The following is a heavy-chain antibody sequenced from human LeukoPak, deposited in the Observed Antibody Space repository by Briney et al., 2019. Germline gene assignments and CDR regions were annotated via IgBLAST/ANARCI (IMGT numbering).Heavy chain of an antibody. CDR2: IIPIFGTA. Sequence: ASVKVSCKASGGTFSSYAISWVRQAPGQGLEWMGGIIPIFGTANYAQEFQGRVTITADESTSTAYMELSSLRSEDTAVYYCAGYCSSTSCYASPYWGQGTLVTVSS. CDR1: GGTFSSYA. J-gene: IGHJ4*02. CDR3: AGYCSSTSCYASPY. D-gene: IGHD2-2*01. V-gene: IGHV1-69*13.